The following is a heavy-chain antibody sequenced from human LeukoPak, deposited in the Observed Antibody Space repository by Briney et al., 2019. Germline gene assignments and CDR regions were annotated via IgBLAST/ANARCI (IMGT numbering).Heavy chain of an antibody. CDR3: ARRFTSGHYGSGRVVAFDI. V-gene: IGHV5-51*01. D-gene: IGHD3-10*01. J-gene: IGHJ3*02. Sequence: GESLKISCQGSGYRFTSYWIGWVRPMPGKGLEWMGIIYPGDSDTRYSPSFQGQVTISADKSISTAYLQWSSLKASDTAMYYCARRFTSGHYGSGRVVAFDIWGQGTMVTVSS. CDR2: IYPGDSDT. CDR1: GYRFTSYW.